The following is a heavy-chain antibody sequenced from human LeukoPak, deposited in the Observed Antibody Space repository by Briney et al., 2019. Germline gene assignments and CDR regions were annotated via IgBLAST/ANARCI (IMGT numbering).Heavy chain of an antibody. CDR3: ARGPSRMVYAKTKNWFDP. CDR2: INHSGST. J-gene: IGHJ5*02. D-gene: IGHD2-8*01. V-gene: IGHV4-34*01. Sequence: PSETLSLTCAVYGGSFSGYYWSWIRQPPGKGLEWIGEINHSGSTNYNPSLKSRVTISEDTSKNQFSLKLSSVTAADTAVYYCARGPSRMVYAKTKNWFDPWGQGTLVTVSS. CDR1: GGSFSGYY.